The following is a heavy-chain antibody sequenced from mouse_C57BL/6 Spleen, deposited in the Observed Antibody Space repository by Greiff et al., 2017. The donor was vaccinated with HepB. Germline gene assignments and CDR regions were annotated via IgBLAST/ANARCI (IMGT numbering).Heavy chain of an antibody. CDR2: ISDGGSYT. V-gene: IGHV5-4*01. J-gene: IGHJ1*03. D-gene: IGHD4-1*01. Sequence: EVQLQESGGGLVKPGGSLKLSCAASGFTFSSYAMSWVRQTPEKRLEWVATISDGGSYTYYPDNVKGRFTISRDNAKNNLYLQMSHLKSEDTAMYYCARFNWDSWYFDVWGTGTTVTVSS. CDR3: ARFNWDSWYFDV. CDR1: GFTFSSYA.